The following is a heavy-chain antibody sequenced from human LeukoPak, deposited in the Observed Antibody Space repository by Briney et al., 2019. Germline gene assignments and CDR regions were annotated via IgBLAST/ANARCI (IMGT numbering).Heavy chain of an antibody. Sequence: PGGSLRLSCAASGFTFINYWMHSVRQVPEKGLVWVSRVNPDGSSITYANSVKGRFTSSRDNAKNTLYLQMNRLRVEDTAVYYCGRGGSYGDYWGQGILVTVSS. J-gene: IGHJ4*02. D-gene: IGHD3-16*01. CDR1: GFTFINYW. V-gene: IGHV3-74*01. CDR2: VNPDGSSI. CDR3: GRGGSYGDY.